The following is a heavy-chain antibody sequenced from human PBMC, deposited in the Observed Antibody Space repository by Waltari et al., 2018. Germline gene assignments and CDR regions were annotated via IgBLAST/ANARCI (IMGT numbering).Heavy chain of an antibody. CDR3: ARGSVLRGAPPARHDDLFDY. CDR1: GGTFSSYA. Sequence: QVQLVQSGAEVKKPGSSVKVSCKASGGTFSSYAISWVRQAPGQGLEWMGGDIPIFGTANYAKKCQGRVTITADESTSTAYMELSSLRSEDTAVYYCARGSVLRGAPPARHDDLFDYWGQGTLVTVSS. V-gene: IGHV1-69*13. J-gene: IGHJ4*02. CDR2: DIPIFGTA. D-gene: IGHD6-6*01.